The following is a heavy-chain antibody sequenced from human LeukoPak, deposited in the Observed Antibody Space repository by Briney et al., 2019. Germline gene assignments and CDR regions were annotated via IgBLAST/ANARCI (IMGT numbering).Heavy chain of an antibody. J-gene: IGHJ4*02. D-gene: IGHD3-22*01. V-gene: IGHV3-23*01. CDR1: GFTFSSYA. CDR3: AKGSRYYYDSSGYYHGYYFDY. Sequence: PGGSLRLSCAASGFTFSSYAMSWVRQAPGKGLEWVSAISGSGGSTYYADSVKGRFTISRDNSKNTLYLQMNSLRAEDTAVYYCAKGSRYYYDSSGYYHGYYFDYWGQGTLVTVSS. CDR2: ISGSGGST.